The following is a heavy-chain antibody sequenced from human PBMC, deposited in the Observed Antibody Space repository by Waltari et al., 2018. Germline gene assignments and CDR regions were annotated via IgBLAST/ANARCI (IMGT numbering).Heavy chain of an antibody. CDR3: AKAERYYDHYFDY. CDR2: LYPAGFT. CDR1: GFIVRRHF. D-gene: IGHD3-3*01. J-gene: IGHJ4*02. V-gene: IGHV3-53*05. Sequence: EVQLVETGGGLIHPGGSLRVSCASPGFIVRRHFISWVRQAPGRGLEWVSTLYPAGFTYYADSVKGRFTISRDSSKNTLYLQMNSLRAEDTAVYYCAKAERYYDHYFDYWGQGTLVTVSS.